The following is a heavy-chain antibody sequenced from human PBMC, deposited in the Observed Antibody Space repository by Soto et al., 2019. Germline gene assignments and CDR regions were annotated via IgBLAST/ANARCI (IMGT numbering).Heavy chain of an antibody. V-gene: IGHV1-18*04. J-gene: IGHJ5*02. CDR2: IKPDNGDT. D-gene: IGHD5-12*01. CDR3: ATSYDSGFDP. Sequence: QLQLVQSGAEVERPGASVRVSCKAYGYPFSKYGISWIRQAPGQGLEWMGWIKPDNGDTNYAQKFQGRVTMTTDTSSNTAYMELGSLRSDDTAVYYCATSYDSGFDPWGQGTLVSVSS. CDR1: GYPFSKYG.